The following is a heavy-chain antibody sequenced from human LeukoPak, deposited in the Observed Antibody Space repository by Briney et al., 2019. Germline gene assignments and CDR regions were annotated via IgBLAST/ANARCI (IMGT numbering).Heavy chain of an antibody. V-gene: IGHV3-30*04. J-gene: IGHJ4*02. D-gene: IGHD2-15*01. Sequence: GGSLRLSCAASGFIFCDYNMHWGRQAPGKGRGWVAVISYDRSNIYYADSVKGRFTISRDNSKNTLYLRMNSLRAEDTAVYYCARDQTGFCSGSSCLGSTFDYWGQGTLVTVSS. CDR3: ARDQTGFCSGSSCLGSTFDY. CDR1: GFIFCDYN. CDR2: ISYDRSNI.